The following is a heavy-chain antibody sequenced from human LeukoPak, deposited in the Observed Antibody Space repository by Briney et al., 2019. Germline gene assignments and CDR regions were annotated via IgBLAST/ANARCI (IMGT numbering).Heavy chain of an antibody. V-gene: IGHV1-24*01. CDR3: ATVNGPRITMVRGVIINTLGSYNWFDP. Sequence: ASVKVSCKVSGYTLTELSMHRVRQAPGKGLEWMGGFDPEDGETIYAQKFQGRVTMTEDTSTDTAYMELSSLRSEDTAVYYCATVNGPRITMVRGVIINTLGSYNWFDPWGQGTLVTVSS. CDR2: FDPEDGET. J-gene: IGHJ5*02. D-gene: IGHD3-10*01. CDR1: GYTLTELS.